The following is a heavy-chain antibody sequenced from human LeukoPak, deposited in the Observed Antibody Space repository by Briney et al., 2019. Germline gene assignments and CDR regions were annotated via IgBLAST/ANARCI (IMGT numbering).Heavy chain of an antibody. CDR3: ARDPSNTSGWSPYFDS. D-gene: IGHD6-13*01. CDR1: GYTYTNHV. CDR2: ISAYNRDT. J-gene: IGHJ4*02. Sequence: ASVKVSCKASGYTYTNHVITWVRQAPGQGLEWMRWISAYNRDTKYAQNFQGRVTFITESSTSTAYMELRSLGSDDTAVYYCARDPSNTSGWSPYFDSWGQGTLVTVSA. V-gene: IGHV1-18*04.